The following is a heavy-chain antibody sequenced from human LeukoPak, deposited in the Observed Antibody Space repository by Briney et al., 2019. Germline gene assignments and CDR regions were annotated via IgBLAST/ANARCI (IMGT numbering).Heavy chain of an antibody. V-gene: IGHV3-30*18. CDR1: GFTFSTYG. CDR2: TSYDEKYK. J-gene: IGHJ4*02. Sequence: GGSLRLSCAASGFTFSTYGMHWVRQAPDKGLEWVAVTSYDEKYKYYGDSVKGRFTISRDNSRNTLYLQMNSLRAEDTAVYYCAKDFAVVGASSFDYWGQGTLVTVSS. D-gene: IGHD2-15*01. CDR3: AKDFAVVGASSFDY.